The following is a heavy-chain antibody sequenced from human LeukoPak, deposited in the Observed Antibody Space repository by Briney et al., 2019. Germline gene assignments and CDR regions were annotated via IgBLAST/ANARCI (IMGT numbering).Heavy chain of an antibody. D-gene: IGHD3-22*01. V-gene: IGHV3-23*01. CDR1: GFTFSSYA. CDR2: ISGSGGST. Sequence: GGSLRLSCAASGFTFSSYATSWVRQAPGKGLEWVSAISGSGGSTYYADSVKGRFTISRDNSKNTLYLQMNSLRAEDTAVYYCAKGGTYYYDSSGYFRAEYFQHWGQGTLVTVSS. J-gene: IGHJ1*01. CDR3: AKGGTYYYDSSGYFRAEYFQH.